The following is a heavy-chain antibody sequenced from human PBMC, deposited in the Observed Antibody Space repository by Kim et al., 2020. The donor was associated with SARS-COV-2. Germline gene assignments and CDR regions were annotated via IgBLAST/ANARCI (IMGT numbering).Heavy chain of an antibody. Sequence: NYNPSLMSRVTISVDTSKNQFSLKLSSVTAADTAVYYCARVYYGSGGFDPWGQGTLVTVSS. CDR3: ARVYYGSGGFDP. V-gene: IGHV4-34*01. J-gene: IGHJ5*02. D-gene: IGHD3-10*01.